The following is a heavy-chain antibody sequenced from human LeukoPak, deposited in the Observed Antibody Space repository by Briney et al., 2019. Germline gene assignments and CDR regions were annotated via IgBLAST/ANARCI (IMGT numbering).Heavy chain of an antibody. Sequence: GGSLRLSCAASGFTFSSYSMNWVRQAPGKGLEWVSSISSSSSYIYYADSVKGRFTISRDNAKNSLYLQMNSLRAEDTAVYYCAREFPGSSGYYSYWGQGTLVTVSS. V-gene: IGHV3-21*01. CDR2: ISSSSSYI. CDR3: AREFPGSSGYYSY. CDR1: GFTFSSYS. J-gene: IGHJ4*02. D-gene: IGHD3-22*01.